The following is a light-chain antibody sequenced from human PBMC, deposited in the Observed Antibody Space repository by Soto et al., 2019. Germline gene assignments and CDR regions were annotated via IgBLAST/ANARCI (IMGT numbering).Light chain of an antibody. CDR3: PQSYSSPRP. J-gene: IGKJ1*01. CDR1: QSITSY. CDR2: SAV. V-gene: IGKV1-39*01. Sequence: DIRVRQSGSALSASLGDRVTITCRASQSITSYLNGYQQKTGKDPNLLIYSAVSLESGVPSKFSGSGAGTEDTLTISSLLPEDFSTYFCPQSYSSPRPSGHGTKVDIK.